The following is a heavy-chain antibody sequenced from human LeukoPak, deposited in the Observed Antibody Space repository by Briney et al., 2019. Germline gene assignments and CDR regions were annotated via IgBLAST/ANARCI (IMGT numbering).Heavy chain of an antibody. CDR3: ARESSGVVVPAATNYFDY. V-gene: IGHV4-4*02. Sequence: PSGTLSLTCAVSGGSISSSNWWSWVRQPPGKGLEWIGEIYHSGSTNYNPSLKSRVTISVDKSKNQFSLKLSSVTAADTAVYYCARESSGVVVPAATNYFDYWGQGTLVTVSS. J-gene: IGHJ4*02. D-gene: IGHD2-2*01. CDR1: GGSISSSNW. CDR2: IYHSGST.